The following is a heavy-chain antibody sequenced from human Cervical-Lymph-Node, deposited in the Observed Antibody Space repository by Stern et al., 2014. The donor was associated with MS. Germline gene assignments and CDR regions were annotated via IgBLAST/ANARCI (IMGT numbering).Heavy chain of an antibody. CDR3: ARAPRGGYSITSYFDY. CDR1: GFTFSSYS. Sequence: EVQLVESGGGLVQPGGSLRLSCAASGFTFSSYSMNWVRQAPGKGLEWVSYISSSSSTIYYADSVKGRFTISRDNAKNSLYLQMNSLRDEDTAVYYCARAPRGGYSITSYFDYWGQGTLVTVSS. CDR2: ISSSSSTI. V-gene: IGHV3-48*02. D-gene: IGHD3-22*01. J-gene: IGHJ4*02.